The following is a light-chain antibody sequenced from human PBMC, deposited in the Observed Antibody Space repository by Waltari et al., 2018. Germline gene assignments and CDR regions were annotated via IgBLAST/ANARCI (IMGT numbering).Light chain of an antibody. V-gene: IGKV1-39*01. CDR3: QQSYSAPYT. Sequence: DIQMTQSPSSLSASVGDRVTITCRASQTISNYLNWYQHRPGKAPILLIYVGFNLQRGVPSRLSGSGSGTDFTLTISSLQPEDFATYFCQQSYSAPYTFGQGTKLEIK. CDR1: QTISNY. J-gene: IGKJ2*01. CDR2: VGF.